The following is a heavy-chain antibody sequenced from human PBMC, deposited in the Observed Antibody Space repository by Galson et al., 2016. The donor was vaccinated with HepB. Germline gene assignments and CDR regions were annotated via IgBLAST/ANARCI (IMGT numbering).Heavy chain of an antibody. D-gene: IGHD6-6*01. CDR3: TRLGRPWDV. CDR1: GLTFSGSA. CDR2: IRSKTNNYAT. Sequence: SLRLSCAASGLTFSGSAMHWVRQASGKGLEWVGRIRSKTNNYATTYAASVKGRFTISRDDSKNTAYLQMNSLKTEDTAVYYCTRLGRPWDVWGQGTTVTVSS. V-gene: IGHV3-73*01. J-gene: IGHJ6*02.